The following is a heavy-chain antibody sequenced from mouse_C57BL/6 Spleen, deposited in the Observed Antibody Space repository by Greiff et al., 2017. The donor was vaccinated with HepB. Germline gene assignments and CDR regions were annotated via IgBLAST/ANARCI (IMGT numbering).Heavy chain of an antibody. V-gene: IGHV1-82*01. Sequence: QVQLQQSGPELVKPGASVKISCKASGYAFSSSWMNWVKQRPGKGLEWIGRIYPGDGDTNYNGKFKGKATLTADKSSSTAYMQLSSLTSEDSAVYFCARSRHDGYTYYYAMDYWGQGTSVTVSS. CDR3: ARSRHDGYTYYYAMDY. D-gene: IGHD2-3*01. CDR2: IYPGDGDT. CDR1: GYAFSSSW. J-gene: IGHJ4*01.